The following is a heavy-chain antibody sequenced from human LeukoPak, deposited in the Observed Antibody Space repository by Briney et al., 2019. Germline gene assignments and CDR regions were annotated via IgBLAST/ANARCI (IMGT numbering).Heavy chain of an antibody. D-gene: IGHD3-10*01. Sequence: PSETLSLTCTVSGDSISSSSHSWGWIRQPPGKGLEWIGSIYYTGNTFYNPSLQSRLTISIDTSRNQFSLKLSSVTAADTAMYYCARDYYMLRGLHWFDPWGHGTLVTVSS. V-gene: IGHV4-39*07. CDR3: ARDYYMLRGLHWFDP. CDR1: GDSISSSSHS. J-gene: IGHJ5*02. CDR2: IYYTGNT.